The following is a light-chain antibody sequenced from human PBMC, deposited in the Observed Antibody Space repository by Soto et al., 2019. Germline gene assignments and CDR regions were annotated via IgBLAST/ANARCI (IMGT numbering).Light chain of an antibody. CDR2: DVS. CDR1: SSDVGGYNY. CDR3: SSYTSSSTAAV. V-gene: IGLV2-14*01. J-gene: IGLJ2*01. Sequence: QSALTQPASVSGSPGQSITISCTGTSSDVGGYNYVSWYQQHPCKAPKLMIYDVSNRPSGVSNRFSGSKSGNTASLTISGLQAEDEADYYCSSYTSSSTAAVFGGGTKLTVL.